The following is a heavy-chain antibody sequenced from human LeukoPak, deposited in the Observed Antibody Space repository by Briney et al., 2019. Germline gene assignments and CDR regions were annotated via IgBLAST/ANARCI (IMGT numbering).Heavy chain of an antibody. CDR2: IYYSGST. Sequence: PSETLSLTCTVSGGSISSYCWSWIRQPPGKGLEWIGYIYYSGSTNYNPSLKSRVTISVDTSRNQFSLKLSSVTAADTAVYYCARGYYYDSSGYLPPAPFDYWGQGTLVTVSS. J-gene: IGHJ4*02. CDR1: GGSISSYC. D-gene: IGHD3-22*01. CDR3: ARGYYYDSSGYLPPAPFDY. V-gene: IGHV4-59*01.